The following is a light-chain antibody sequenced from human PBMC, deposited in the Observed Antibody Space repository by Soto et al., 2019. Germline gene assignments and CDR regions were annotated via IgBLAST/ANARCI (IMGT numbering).Light chain of an antibody. CDR2: YDS. J-gene: IGLJ2*01. V-gene: IGLV3-21*04. CDR1: NIESKT. CDR3: QVWDSSSDHRV. Sequence: SYELTQPPSVSMAPGKTARITCGGNNIESKTVHWYQQKPGQAPVLVIYYDSDRPSGIPERFSGSNSGNTATLTISRVEAGDEADYYCQVWDSSSDHRVFGGGTKLTVL.